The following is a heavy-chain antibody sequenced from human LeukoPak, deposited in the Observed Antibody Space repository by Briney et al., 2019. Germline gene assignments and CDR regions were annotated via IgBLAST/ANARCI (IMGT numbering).Heavy chain of an antibody. Sequence: RGSLRLSCAASGFTFSSYSMNWVRQAPGKGLEWVSYISSSSSTIYYADSVKGRFTISRDNAKNSLYLQMNSLRDEDTAVYYCARSYGSGSYIAFDIWGQGTMVTVSS. CDR1: GFTFSSYS. V-gene: IGHV3-48*02. D-gene: IGHD3-10*01. CDR2: ISSSSSTI. CDR3: ARSYGSGSYIAFDI. J-gene: IGHJ3*02.